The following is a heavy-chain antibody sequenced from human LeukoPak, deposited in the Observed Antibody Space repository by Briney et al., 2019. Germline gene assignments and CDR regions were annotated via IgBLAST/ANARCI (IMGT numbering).Heavy chain of an antibody. D-gene: IGHD3-22*01. Sequence: GGSLRLSCAVSGFTLSSYNMNWVRQAPGKGLEWVSYIRNSGNTIYYADSVKGRFTISRDPAKNSLYLQMNSLRAEDTAVYYCARTTYYDSSLDYWGQGTLVTVSS. CDR3: ARTTYYDSSLDY. J-gene: IGHJ4*02. V-gene: IGHV3-48*01. CDR1: GFTLSSYN. CDR2: IRNSGNTI.